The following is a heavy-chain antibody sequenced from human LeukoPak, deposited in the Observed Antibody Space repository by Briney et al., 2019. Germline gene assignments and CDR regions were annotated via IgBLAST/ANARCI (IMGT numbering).Heavy chain of an antibody. CDR3: ARGRLYDTN. J-gene: IGHJ6*02. CDR2: IYYSGST. Sequence: SETLSLTCTVSGGSISSYYWSWIRQPPGKGLEWIGYIYYSGSTNYNPSPKSRVTISVDTSKNQFSLKLSSVTAADTAVYYCARGRLYDTNWGQGTTVTVSS. CDR1: GGSISSYY. V-gene: IGHV4-59*01. D-gene: IGHD3-22*01.